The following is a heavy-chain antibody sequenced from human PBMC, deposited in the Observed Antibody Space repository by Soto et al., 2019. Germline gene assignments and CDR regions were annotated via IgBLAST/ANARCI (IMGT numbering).Heavy chain of an antibody. CDR2: VYYSGST. Sequence: QVQLQESGPGLVRPSETVSLICTVSGGSISNYYWSWIRQPPGKGLEWIGYVYYSGSTNYNPSLKCRVTISVDTPKNQFYLKLSSVTAADTAVYYCARRYCGGGSCYSGFDYWGQGTLVTVSS. CDR1: GGSISNYY. CDR3: ARRYCGGGSCYSGFDY. J-gene: IGHJ4*02. D-gene: IGHD2-15*01. V-gene: IGHV4-59*01.